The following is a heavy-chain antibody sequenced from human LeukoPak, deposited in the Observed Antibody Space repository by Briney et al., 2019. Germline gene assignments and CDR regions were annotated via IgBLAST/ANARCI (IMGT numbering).Heavy chain of an antibody. J-gene: IGHJ5*02. CDR3: ARAPPRDSSGGRWFFDWFDP. CDR2: INPNSGGT. Sequence: ASVKVSCKASGYTFTGYYIHWVRQAPGQGLEWGGWINPNSGGTNYAQKFQGRVTMTGDTSISTAYMELNTLRSEDTAVYYCARAPPRDSSGGRWFFDWFDPWGQGTLVTVSS. CDR1: GYTFTGYY. V-gene: IGHV1-2*02. D-gene: IGHD2-15*01.